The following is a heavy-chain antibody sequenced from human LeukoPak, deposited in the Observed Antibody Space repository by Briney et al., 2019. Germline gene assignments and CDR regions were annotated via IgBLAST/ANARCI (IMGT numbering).Heavy chain of an antibody. Sequence: ASVKVSCKASGYTFTSYAMHWLRQAPGQGLGWMGWINAGNSNTKYSKKFQGRVTITRATSASTAYMELSSLRPEDTAVYYCARGGGSVVVIGAFDIWGQGTMVTVSS. V-gene: IGHV1-3*01. J-gene: IGHJ3*02. CDR1: GYTFTSYA. CDR2: INAGNSNT. CDR3: ARGGGSVVVIGAFDI. D-gene: IGHD3-22*01.